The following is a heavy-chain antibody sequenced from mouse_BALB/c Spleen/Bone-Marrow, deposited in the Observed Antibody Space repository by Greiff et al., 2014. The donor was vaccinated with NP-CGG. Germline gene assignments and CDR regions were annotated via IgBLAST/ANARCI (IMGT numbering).Heavy chain of an antibody. Sequence: VQLQQSGAELARPGASVKMSCRASGYTFTTYTIHWVRQRPGQGLEWIGYINPSSGYTNYIQKFKDKATLTADKSSSTAYMQLSRLTSEDSAVYYCARRDDGYVFFDYWGQGTTLTVSS. CDR1: GYTFTTYT. J-gene: IGHJ2*01. CDR3: ARRDDGYVFFDY. V-gene: IGHV1-4*01. CDR2: INPSSGYT. D-gene: IGHD2-3*01.